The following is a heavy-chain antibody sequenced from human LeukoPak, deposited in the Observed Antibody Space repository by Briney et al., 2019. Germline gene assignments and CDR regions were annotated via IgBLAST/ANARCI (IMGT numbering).Heavy chain of an antibody. Sequence: ASVKVSCKASGYTFTGYGISWVRQAPGQGLEWMGWISAYNGNTNYAQKLQGRVTMTTDTSTSTAYMELRSLRSDDSAVYFCARVPIPPYSSSWYQPFDYWGQGTLVTVSS. J-gene: IGHJ4*02. CDR1: GYTFTGYG. CDR2: ISAYNGNT. D-gene: IGHD6-13*01. CDR3: ARVPIPPYSSSWYQPFDY. V-gene: IGHV1-18*01.